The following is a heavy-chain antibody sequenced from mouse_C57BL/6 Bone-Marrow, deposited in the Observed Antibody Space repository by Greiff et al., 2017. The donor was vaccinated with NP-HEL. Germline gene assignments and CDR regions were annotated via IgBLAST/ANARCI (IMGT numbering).Heavy chain of an antibody. V-gene: IGHV10-3*01. CDR3: VRSWDRWYFDV. CDR2: IRRKSSNYAT. J-gene: IGHJ1*03. CDR1: GFTFNTYA. D-gene: IGHD3-3*01. Sequence: EVQLVESGGGLVQPKGSLKLSCAASGFTFNTYAMHWVRQAPGKGLEWVARIRRKSSNYATYYADSVKDRFTISRDDSQSMLYLQMNNLKTEDTAMYYCVRSWDRWYFDVWGTGTTVTVSS.